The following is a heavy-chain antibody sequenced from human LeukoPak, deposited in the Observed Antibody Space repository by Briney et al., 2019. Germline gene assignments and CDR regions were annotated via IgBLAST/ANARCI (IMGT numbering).Heavy chain of an antibody. CDR2: INHSGST. Sequence: SETLSLTCAVYGGSFSGYYWSWIRQPPGKGLEWIGEINHSGSTNYNPSLKSRVTISVDTSKNQFSLKLSSVTAADTAVYYCARRQYYFDYWGQGTLVTVSS. CDR1: GGSFSGYY. D-gene: IGHD6-19*01. J-gene: IGHJ4*02. V-gene: IGHV4-34*01. CDR3: ARRQYYFDY.